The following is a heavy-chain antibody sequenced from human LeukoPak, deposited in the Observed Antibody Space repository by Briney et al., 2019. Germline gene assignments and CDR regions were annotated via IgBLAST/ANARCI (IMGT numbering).Heavy chain of an antibody. J-gene: IGHJ4*02. V-gene: IGHV3-9*01. CDR3: AKDILREDDYGGNSFDY. CDR1: GFTFDDYA. Sequence: GGSLRLSCAASGFTFDDYAMHWVRQAPGKGLEWVSGISWNSGSIGYADSVKGRFTISRDNAKNSLYLQMSSLRAEDTALYYCAKDILREDDYGGNSFDYWGQGTLVTVSS. D-gene: IGHD4-23*01. CDR2: ISWNSGSI.